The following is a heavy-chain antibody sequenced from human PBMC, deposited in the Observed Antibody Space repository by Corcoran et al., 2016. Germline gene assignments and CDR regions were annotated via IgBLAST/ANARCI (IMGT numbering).Heavy chain of an antibody. CDR2: IIPIFGTA. V-gene: IGHV1-69*01. J-gene: IGHJ3*02. Sequence: QVQLVQSGAEVKKPGSSVKVSCKASGGTFSSYAISWVRQAPGQGLEWMGGIIPIFGTANYAQKFQGRVTITADESTSTAYMELSSLRSEDTAVYYCARDRKKMATIDRGAFDIWGQGTMVTVSS. D-gene: IGHD5-12*01. CDR3: ARDRKKMATIDRGAFDI. CDR1: GGTFSSYA.